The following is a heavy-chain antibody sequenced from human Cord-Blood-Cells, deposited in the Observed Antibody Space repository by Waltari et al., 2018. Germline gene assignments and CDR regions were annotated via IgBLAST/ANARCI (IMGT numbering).Heavy chain of an antibody. J-gene: IGHJ6*02. CDR1: GFTFSSYA. Sequence: EVQLLESGGGLVQHGGSLRLSCAASGFTFSSYALNRVRQAPGKGLEWVSAISGSGGSTYSADSVKGLFTIARDNSKNTLYLQMNSLRAEDTAVYYCAKGIAAAAKYGMDVWGQGTTVTVSS. CDR3: AKGIAAAAKYGMDV. V-gene: IGHV3-23*01. CDR2: ISGSGGST. D-gene: IGHD6-13*01.